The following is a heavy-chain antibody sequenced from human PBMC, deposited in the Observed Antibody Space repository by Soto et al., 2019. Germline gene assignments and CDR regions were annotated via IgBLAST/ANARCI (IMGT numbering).Heavy chain of an antibody. CDR1: GYTFTSYG. CDR3: ARDDYYDSSGYYRIHYYYYYYGMDV. Sequence: GASVKVSCKASGYTFTSYGISWVRQAPGQGLEWMGWISAYNGNTNYAQKLQGSVTMTTDTSTSTAYMELRSLRSDDTAVYYCARDDYYDSSGYYRIHYYYYYYGMDVWGQGTTVTVSS. D-gene: IGHD3-22*01. J-gene: IGHJ6*02. V-gene: IGHV1-18*01. CDR2: ISAYNGNT.